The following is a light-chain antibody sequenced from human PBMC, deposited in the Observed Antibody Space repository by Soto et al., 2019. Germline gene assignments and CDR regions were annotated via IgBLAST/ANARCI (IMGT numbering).Light chain of an antibody. CDR1: QSISSW. J-gene: IGKJ5*01. CDR2: EAS. V-gene: IGKV1-5*03. Sequence: DIQMTQSPSTLSASVGDRVTITCRASQSISSWLAWYQQKPGKAPKLLIHEASNLESGVSSRFSGSGSGTEFTLTISSLQPDDFATYYCRLYNSYPITFGQGTRLEIK. CDR3: RLYNSYPIT.